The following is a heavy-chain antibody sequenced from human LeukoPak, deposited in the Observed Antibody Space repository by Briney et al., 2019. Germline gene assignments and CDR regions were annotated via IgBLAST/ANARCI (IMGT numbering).Heavy chain of an antibody. Sequence: GGSLRLSPAPSGFTLSSFTTNSVSQAPGKGLEWVSSISSSSSYIHYTDSVKGRFTISRDNTKKSLYLQMNSLRAEDTAVYYCAKDRRDSSGYYDYWGQGTLVTVSS. V-gene: IGHV3-21*01. CDR3: AKDRRDSSGYYDY. CDR2: ISSSSSYI. J-gene: IGHJ4*02. CDR1: GFTLSSFT. D-gene: IGHD3-22*01.